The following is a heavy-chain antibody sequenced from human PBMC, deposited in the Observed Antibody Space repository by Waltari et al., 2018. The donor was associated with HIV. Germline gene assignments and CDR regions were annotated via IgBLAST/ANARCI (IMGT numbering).Heavy chain of an antibody. Sequence: QVQLVESGGGVVQPGRSLRLSCAASGFTFSTYGMHWLRQAPGKGQEWVSGISFDGSEKYYAGSVKGRVTISRDNSKNPLYLQMNTLTAEDTAVYYCAKDAPPPSGDPGIAAAGTFSFAGMDVWGQGTTVTVSS. D-gene: IGHD6-13*01. J-gene: IGHJ6*02. V-gene: IGHV3-30*18. CDR2: ISFDGSEK. CDR1: GFTFSTYG. CDR3: AKDAPPPSGDPGIAAAGTFSFAGMDV.